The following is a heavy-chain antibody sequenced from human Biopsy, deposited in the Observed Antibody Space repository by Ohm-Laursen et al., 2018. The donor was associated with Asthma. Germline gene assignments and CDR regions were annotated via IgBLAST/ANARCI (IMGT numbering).Heavy chain of an antibody. D-gene: IGHD1-20*01. CDR2: IDQSGYT. Sequence: SETLSLTCTVYGGYLTGHYWNWIRQPPGKGLEWIGEIDQSGYTNYTPSLKSRVTISADTSKNQLHLNLSSVTAADTAVYFCARAAITGIRGWFDPWGQGTQVTVSS. V-gene: IGHV4-34*01. J-gene: IGHJ5*02. CDR1: GGYLTGHY. CDR3: ARAAITGIRGWFDP.